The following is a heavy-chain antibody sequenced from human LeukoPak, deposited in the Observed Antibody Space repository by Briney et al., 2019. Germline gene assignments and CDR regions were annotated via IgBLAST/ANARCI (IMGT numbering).Heavy chain of an antibody. V-gene: IGHV3-21*01. CDR3: ARENSYGYYFDC. Sequence: GGSLRLSCAASGFTFSSYSMNWVRQAPGKGLEWVSSISSSSSYIYYADSVKGRFTISRDNAKNSLYLQMNSLRAEDTAVNYCARENSYGYYFDCWGQGTLVTISS. CDR1: GFTFSSYS. J-gene: IGHJ4*02. D-gene: IGHD5-18*01. CDR2: ISSSSSYI.